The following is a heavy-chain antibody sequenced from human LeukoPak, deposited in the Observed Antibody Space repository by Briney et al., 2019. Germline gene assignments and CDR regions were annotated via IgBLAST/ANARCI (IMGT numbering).Heavy chain of an antibody. V-gene: IGHV3-11*01. D-gene: IGHD3-9*01. CDR1: GFTFSDYY. CDR3: ARDFDQGSYYFDY. Sequence: PGGSLRLSCAASGFTFSDYYMSWIRQAPGKGLEWVSYISSSGSTIYYADSVKGRFTISRDNAKNSLYLQMNSLRAEDTAVYYCARDFDQGSYYFDYWGQGTLVTVSS. J-gene: IGHJ4*02. CDR2: ISSSGSTI.